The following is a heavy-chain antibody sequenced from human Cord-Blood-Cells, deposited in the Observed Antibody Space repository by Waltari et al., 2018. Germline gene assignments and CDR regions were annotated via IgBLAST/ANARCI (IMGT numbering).Heavy chain of an antibody. D-gene: IGHD2-21*01. CDR2: ISYDGSNK. V-gene: IGHV3-30*18. J-gene: IGHJ4*02. CDR3: AKYCGGDCYFDY. Sequence: QVQLVESGGGVVQPGRSLRLYCAASGFTFSSYGMHWVRQAPGKGLEWVAVISYDGSNKYYADSVKGRFTISRDNSKNTLYLQMNSLRAEDTAVYYCAKYCGGDCYFDYWGQGTLVTVSS. CDR1: GFTFSSYG.